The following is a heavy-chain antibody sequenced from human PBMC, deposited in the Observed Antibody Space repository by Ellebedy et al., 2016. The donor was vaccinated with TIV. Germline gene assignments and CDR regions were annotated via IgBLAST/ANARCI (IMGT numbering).Heavy chain of an antibody. D-gene: IGHD3-16*01. CDR2: FGIGGDA. V-gene: IGHV3-13*01. J-gene: IGHJ2*01. Sequence: PGGSLRLSCDASGFIFSNYDVHWVRQVAGKGLEWVSGFGIGGDAYYRASVRGRFTISREDAKSSLFLQMNSLTVGDTAVYYCARGARGGENWHFDLWGRGTLVAVSS. CDR3: ARGARGGENWHFDL. CDR1: GFIFSNYD.